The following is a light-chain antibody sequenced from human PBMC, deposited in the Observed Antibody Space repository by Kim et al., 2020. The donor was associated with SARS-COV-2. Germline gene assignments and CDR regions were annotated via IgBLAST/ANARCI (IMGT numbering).Light chain of an antibody. V-gene: IGKV3-15*01. Sequence: EIVMTQSPATLSVSPGEGASLSCRASQSASTNVAWYQHKLGQAPRLLIFGASTRASGVSPRFSGSGSGTEFTLTISSLQSEDFAVYYCQQSHSWPWTFGQGTKLEI. CDR1: QSASTN. J-gene: IGKJ1*01. CDR3: QQSHSWPWT. CDR2: GAS.